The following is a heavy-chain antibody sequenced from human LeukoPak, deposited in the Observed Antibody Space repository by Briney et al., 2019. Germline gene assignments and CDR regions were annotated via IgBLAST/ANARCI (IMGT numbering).Heavy chain of an antibody. J-gene: IGHJ6*03. Sequence: SETLSLTCTVSGGSISSYYWSWIRQPPGKGLEWIGYIYYSGSTNYNPSLKSRVTISVDTSKNQFSLKLSSVTAADTAVYYCARESIRYSSSLGVSPVVYYYYYMDVWGKGTTVTVSS. V-gene: IGHV4-59*01. CDR3: ARESIRYSSSLGVSPVVYYYYYMDV. CDR1: GGSISSYY. CDR2: IYYSGST. D-gene: IGHD6-13*01.